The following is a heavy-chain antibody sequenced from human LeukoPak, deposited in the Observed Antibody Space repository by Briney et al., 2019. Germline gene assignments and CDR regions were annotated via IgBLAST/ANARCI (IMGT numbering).Heavy chain of an antibody. Sequence: ASVKVSCKASGYTFTSYGISWVRRAPGQGLEWMGLISAYNGNTNYAQKLQGRVTITADTSTDTAYMELSSLRSEDTAVYYCATRAPFGELLFILHYWGQGTLVTVSS. J-gene: IGHJ4*02. V-gene: IGHV1-18*01. CDR1: GYTFTSYG. CDR3: ATRAPFGELLFILHY. D-gene: IGHD3-10*01. CDR2: ISAYNGNT.